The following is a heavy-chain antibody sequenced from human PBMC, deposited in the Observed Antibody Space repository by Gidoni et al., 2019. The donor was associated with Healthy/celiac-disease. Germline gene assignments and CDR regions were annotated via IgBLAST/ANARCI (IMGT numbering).Heavy chain of an antibody. CDR3: ARTEYEYSSSPYYFDY. CDR2: INHSGST. Sequence: QVQLQQWGAGLLKPSETLSLTCSVYGGSFSGYYWSWIRQPPGKGLEWIGEINHSGSTNYNPSLKSRVTISVDTSKNQFSLKLSSVTAADTAVYYCARTEYEYSSSPYYFDYWGQGTLVTVSS. V-gene: IGHV4-34*01. CDR1: GGSFSGYY. J-gene: IGHJ4*02. D-gene: IGHD6-6*01.